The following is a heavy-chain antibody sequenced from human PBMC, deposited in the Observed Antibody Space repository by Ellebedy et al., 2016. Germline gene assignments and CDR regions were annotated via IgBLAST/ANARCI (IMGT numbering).Heavy chain of an antibody. CDR1: GFTVSSNY. V-gene: IGHV3-53*01. CDR3: ARDSVARDALFDI. D-gene: IGHD4-23*01. CDR2: IYSGGST. J-gene: IGHJ3*02. Sequence: GGSLRLSXAASGFTVSSNYMSWVRQAPGKGLEWVSVIYSGGSTYYADSVKGRFTISRDNSKNTLYLQMNSLRAEDTAVYYCARDSVARDALFDIWGQGTMVTVSS.